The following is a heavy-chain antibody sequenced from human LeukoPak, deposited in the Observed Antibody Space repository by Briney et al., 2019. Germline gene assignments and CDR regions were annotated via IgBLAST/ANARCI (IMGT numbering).Heavy chain of an antibody. Sequence: GGSLRLSCAASGFTFSSYSMNWVRQAPGKGLEWVSSISSSSSYIYYADSVKGRFTISRDNAKNSLYLQMNSLRAEDTAVYYCARSHCSSISCSRKDFDYWGQGTLVTVSS. V-gene: IGHV3-21*01. CDR3: ARSHCSSISCSRKDFDY. J-gene: IGHJ4*02. D-gene: IGHD2-2*01. CDR1: GFTFSSYS. CDR2: ISSSSSYI.